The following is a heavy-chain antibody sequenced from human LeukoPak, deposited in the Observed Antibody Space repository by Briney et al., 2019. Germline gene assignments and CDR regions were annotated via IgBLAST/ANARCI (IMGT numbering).Heavy chain of an antibody. CDR1: GITFSNPW. D-gene: IGHD3-10*01. CDR3: ARGGGSGSYYKRELDY. CDR2: IKEDGSEK. V-gene: IGHV3-7*01. J-gene: IGHJ4*02. Sequence: GGSLRLSCAASGITFSNPWMCWVRQAPGKGLEWVANIKEDGSEKYYVNSVKGRFTISRDNAKNSLYLQMNSLRAEDTAVYYCARGGGSGSYYKRELDYWGQGTLVTVSS.